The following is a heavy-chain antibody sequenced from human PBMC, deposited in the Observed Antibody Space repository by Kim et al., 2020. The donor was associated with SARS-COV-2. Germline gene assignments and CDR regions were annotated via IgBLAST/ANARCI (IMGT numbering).Heavy chain of an antibody. J-gene: IGHJ4*02. CDR2: PEDGET. Sequence: PEDGETIYAQKFQGRVTMTEDTSTDTAYMELSSLRSEDTAVYYCATSLDYWGQGTLVTVSS. CDR3: ATSLDY. V-gene: IGHV1-24*01.